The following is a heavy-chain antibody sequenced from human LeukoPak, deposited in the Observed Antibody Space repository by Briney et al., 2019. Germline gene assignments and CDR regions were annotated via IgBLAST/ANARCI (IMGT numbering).Heavy chain of an antibody. CDR1: GGTFSSYA. CDR2: IIPIFGTA. Sequence: GSSVKVSCKASGGTFSSYAISWVRQAPGQGLEWMGGIIPIFGTANYAQKFQGRITITTDESTSTAYMELSSLRSEDTAVYYCASGYSSYMDVWGKGTTVTVSS. CDR3: ASGYSSYMDV. D-gene: IGHD5-18*01. J-gene: IGHJ6*03. V-gene: IGHV1-69*05.